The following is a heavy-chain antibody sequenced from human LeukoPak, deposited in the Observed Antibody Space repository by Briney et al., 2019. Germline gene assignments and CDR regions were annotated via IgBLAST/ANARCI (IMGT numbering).Heavy chain of an antibody. J-gene: IGHJ4*02. CDR3: ARDKSGNSGWYSYFDY. CDR1: GYTFITYY. Sequence: ASVKVSCKASGYTFITYYIHWVRLAPGQGLEWMGWINPNSGDTNYAQKFQGRVTMTRDTSISTAYMELSRLRSDDTAVYYCARDKSGNSGWYSYFDYWGQGTLVTVSS. V-gene: IGHV1-2*02. D-gene: IGHD6-19*01. CDR2: INPNSGDT.